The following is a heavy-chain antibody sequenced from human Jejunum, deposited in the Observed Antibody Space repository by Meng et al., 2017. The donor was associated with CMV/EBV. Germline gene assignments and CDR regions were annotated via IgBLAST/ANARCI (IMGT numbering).Heavy chain of an antibody. CDR2: IYYSGSA. J-gene: IGHJ4*02. V-gene: IGHV4-30-4*08. Sequence: GYYWSWIRKSPGKGLEWIGYIYYSGSAYYTPSLKSRLNMSVDTSKNQFSLHLSSVTAADTAVYYCARAYAYYYDSSVYYFDYWGQGALVTVSS. CDR1: GYY. CDR3: ARAYAYYYDSSVYYFDY. D-gene: IGHD3-22*01.